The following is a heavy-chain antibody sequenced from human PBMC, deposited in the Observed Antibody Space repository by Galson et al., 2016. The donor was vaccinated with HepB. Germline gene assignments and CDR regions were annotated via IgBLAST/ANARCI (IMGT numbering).Heavy chain of an antibody. Sequence: SVKVSCKASGDTFNTHSISWVRQAPGQGLEWMGGILPVFGAANYAQKFQGRVTIAADTSTSTAYMELRSLTSEDTAVYYCARASGYDRGGWFDPWGQGTLVTVSS. J-gene: IGHJ5*02. V-gene: IGHV1-69*06. CDR2: ILPVFGAA. D-gene: IGHD5-12*01. CDR3: ARASGYDRGGWFDP. CDR1: GDTFNTHS.